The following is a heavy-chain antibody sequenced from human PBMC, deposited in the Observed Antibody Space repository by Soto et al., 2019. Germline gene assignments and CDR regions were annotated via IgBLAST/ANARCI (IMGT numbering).Heavy chain of an antibody. Sequence: GESLKISCAASTFTFSSYAMTWVRQAPGKGLEWVSGISGSASRTYYADSVKGRFTISRDNSKNTVYLQMNSLRAEDTAIYYCARYCSSTSCYGEVYYYYMDVWGKGTTVTVSS. V-gene: IGHV3-23*01. CDR1: TFTFSSYA. CDR3: ARYCSSTSCYGEVYYYYMDV. CDR2: ISGSASRT. D-gene: IGHD2-2*01. J-gene: IGHJ6*03.